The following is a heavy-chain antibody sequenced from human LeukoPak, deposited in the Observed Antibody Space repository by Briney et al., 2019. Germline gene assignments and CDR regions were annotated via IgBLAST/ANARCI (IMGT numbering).Heavy chain of an antibody. CDR3: AALDSSSWNFYP. J-gene: IGHJ5*02. V-gene: IGHV4-34*01. Sequence: SETLSLTCAVYGGSFSGYYWSWIRQPPGKGLEWIGEINHSGSTNYNPSLKSRVTISVDTSKNQFSLKLSSLTAAHTAVYYCAALDSSSWNFYPWGQRTLVTVSP. CDR2: INHSGST. D-gene: IGHD6-13*01. CDR1: GGSFSGYY.